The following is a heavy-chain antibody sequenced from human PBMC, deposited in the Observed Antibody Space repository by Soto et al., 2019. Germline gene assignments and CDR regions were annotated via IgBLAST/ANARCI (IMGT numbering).Heavy chain of an antibody. Sequence: ASVKVSCKASGYTFNTYGISWVRQAPGQGLEWVGWINAYNGDTNYAQKFQGRVTMTTDTSTSTAYMELRSLRSDDTAVFYCARAIPAGYGDPTMDYWGQERQVNVSS. CDR2: INAYNGDT. V-gene: IGHV1-18*01. J-gene: IGHJ4*02. D-gene: IGHD5-18*01. CDR3: ARAIPAGYGDPTMDY. CDR1: GYTFNTYG.